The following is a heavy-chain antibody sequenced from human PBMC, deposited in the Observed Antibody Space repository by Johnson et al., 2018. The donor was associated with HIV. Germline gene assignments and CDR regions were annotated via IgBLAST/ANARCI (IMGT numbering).Heavy chain of an antibody. CDR2: IYTSGDT. V-gene: IGHV3-66*02. D-gene: IGHD5-24*01. CDR1: GFTVSNNY. Sequence: VQLVESGGDLVQPGGSLRLSCAASGFTVSNNYVSWVRQAPGKGLEWVSVIYTSGDTYYAASVRGRFAISRDNSKNTVYLQMSSLRVEDTAIYNCAKADRVRYGAGSFDIWGQGTMVTVSS. J-gene: IGHJ3*02. CDR3: AKADRVRYGAGSFDI.